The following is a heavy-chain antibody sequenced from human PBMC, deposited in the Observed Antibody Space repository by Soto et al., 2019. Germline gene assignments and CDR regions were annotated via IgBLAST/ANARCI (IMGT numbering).Heavy chain of an antibody. CDR1: GGSISNSY. CDR3: ASAQYDFWSGYYEVNNWFDP. D-gene: IGHD3-3*01. Sequence: PSETLSLTCTVSGGSISNSYWSWVRQPPGKVLEWIGYIYYVGSTNYNPSLKSRVTISVDTSKNQFSLKLSSVTAADTAVYYCASAQYDFWSGYYEVNNWFDPWGQGTLVTVYS. CDR2: IYYVGST. J-gene: IGHJ5*02. V-gene: IGHV4-59*01.